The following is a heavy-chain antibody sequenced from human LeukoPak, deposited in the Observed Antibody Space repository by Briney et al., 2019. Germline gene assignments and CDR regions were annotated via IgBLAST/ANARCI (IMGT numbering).Heavy chain of an antibody. V-gene: IGHV1-3*01. D-gene: IGHD2-15*01. CDR1: GYTFTNYA. CDR2: INSGNGNT. J-gene: IGHJ4*02. CDR3: AREWLSSGDSHYSH. Sequence: GASVKVSCKASGYTFTNYAIHWVCQAPGQRLEWMGWINSGNGNTKYSLEFQGRVAITRDTSASTAYMDLSSLRSDDTALYYCAREWLSSGDSHYSHWGQGTLVTVSS.